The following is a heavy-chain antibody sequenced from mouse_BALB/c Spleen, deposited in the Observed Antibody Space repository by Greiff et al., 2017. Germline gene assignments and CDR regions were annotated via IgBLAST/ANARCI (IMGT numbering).Heavy chain of an antibody. Sequence: EVMLVESGGGLVKPGGSLKLSCAASGFTFSSYTMSWVRQTPEKRLEWVATISSGGSYTYYPDSVKGRFTISRDNAKNTLYLQMSSLKSEDTAMYYCTREPRDGYAGYFDVWGAGTTVTVSS. CDR3: TREPRDGYAGYFDV. D-gene: IGHD2-3*01. CDR2: ISSGGSYT. J-gene: IGHJ1*01. V-gene: IGHV5-6-4*01. CDR1: GFTFSSYT.